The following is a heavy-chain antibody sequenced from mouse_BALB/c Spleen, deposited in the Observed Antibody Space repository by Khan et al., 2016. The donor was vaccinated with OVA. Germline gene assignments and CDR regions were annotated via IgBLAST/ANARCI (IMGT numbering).Heavy chain of an antibody. CDR3: ARLGTGFTD. D-gene: IGHD3-3*01. Sequence: EVQLQESGPGLVKPSQSLSLTCSVAGYSITSDYAWNWIRQFPGNKLEWMGYISYSGSTSYNPSLKSRISITRDTSKNQFFLPLNSVTTEDTATYYCARLGTGFTDWGQGTLVTVSA. CDR1: GYSITSDYA. CDR2: ISYSGST. V-gene: IGHV3-2*02. J-gene: IGHJ3*01.